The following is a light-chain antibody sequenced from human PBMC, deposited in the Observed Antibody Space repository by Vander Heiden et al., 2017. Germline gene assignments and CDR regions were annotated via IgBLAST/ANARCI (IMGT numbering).Light chain of an antibody. CDR2: WAS. J-gene: IGKJ4*01. V-gene: IGKV4-1*01. CDR1: QSVLSSSNNKNY. CDR3: QQSSTAPLT. Sequence: DIVMTQSPDYLAVSLGERATINCKSIQSVLSSSNNKNYLAWYQQIPGQPPKLLINWASTRESGVPDRFSGSGSGTDFTLTISSLQAEDVAVYYCQQSSTAPLTFGGGTKVEIK.